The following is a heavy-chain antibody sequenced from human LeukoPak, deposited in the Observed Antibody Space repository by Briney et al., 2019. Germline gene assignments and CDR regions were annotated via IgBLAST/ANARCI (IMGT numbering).Heavy chain of an antibody. J-gene: IGHJ4*02. V-gene: IGHV3-23*01. CDR3: ARAYSSSWYDY. CDR1: GFTFSTYA. Sequence: PGGSLRLSCAASGFTFSTYAMSWVRQAPGKGLEWVSSISGRGNNTYYADSVKGRFTISRDKSKNTLHLQMNSLRAEDTAIYYCARAYSSSWYDYWGQGTLVTVSS. CDR2: ISGRGNNT. D-gene: IGHD6-13*01.